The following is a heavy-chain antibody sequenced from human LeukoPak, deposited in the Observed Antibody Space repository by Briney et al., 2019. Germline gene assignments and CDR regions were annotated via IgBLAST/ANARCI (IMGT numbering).Heavy chain of an antibody. CDR3: ARAPPYDFWSLYNWFDP. D-gene: IGHD3-3*01. CDR2: INHSGST. J-gene: IGHJ5*02. CDR1: GGSFSGYY. Sequence: SETLSLTCAVYGGSFSGYYWSWIRQPPGKGLEWIGEINHSGSTNYNPPLKSRVTISVDTSKNQFSLKLSSVTAADTAVYYCARAPPYDFWSLYNWFDPWGQGTLVTVSS. V-gene: IGHV4-34*01.